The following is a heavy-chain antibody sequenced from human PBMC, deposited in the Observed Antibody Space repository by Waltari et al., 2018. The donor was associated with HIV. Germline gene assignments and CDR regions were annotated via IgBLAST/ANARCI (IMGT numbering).Heavy chain of an antibody. J-gene: IGHJ4*02. CDR1: GFSVSTKY. CDR3: ATTPDYDYGDFWGY. V-gene: IGHV3-66*01. Sequence: EMQLVESGGGLVQPGESLRLSCAASGFSVSTKYMGWVRQAPGKGLEWVSLIYSGGSTFYAHSVNRRFTISRDNSKNTLYLQMDSLRVEDTAVYYCATTPDYDYGDFWGYWGQGTLVTVSS. CDR2: IYSGGST. D-gene: IGHD3-16*01.